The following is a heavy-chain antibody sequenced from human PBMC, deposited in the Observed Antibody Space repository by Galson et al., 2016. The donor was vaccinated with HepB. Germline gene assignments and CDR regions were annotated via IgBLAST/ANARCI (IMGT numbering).Heavy chain of an antibody. D-gene: IGHD6-13*01. CDR3: ARRAAAGNFDY. J-gene: IGHJ4*02. CDR1: GGSISSSTYY. CDR2: IYYSGST. Sequence: TLSLTCTVSGGSISSSTYYWGWIRQPPGKGLEWIGSIYYSGSTYYNPSLKSRVTISVDTSKNQFSLRLSSVTAADTAVYYCARRAAAGNFDYWGQGTLVTVSS. V-gene: IGHV4-39*07.